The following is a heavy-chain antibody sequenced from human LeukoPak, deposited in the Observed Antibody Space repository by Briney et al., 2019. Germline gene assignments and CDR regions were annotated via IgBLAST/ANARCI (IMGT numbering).Heavy chain of an antibody. D-gene: IGHD2-15*01. CDR2: ISSSSSTI. J-gene: IGHJ4*02. CDR3: AKNVVVKRYFDY. CDR1: GFSCSTYN. V-gene: IGHV3-48*01. Sequence: GGSLRLSCASSGFSCSTYNMNWVREARGKGLELASYISSSSSTIYYADSVKGRFTISRENVKKSLYLQMNSLRAGDTAVYYCAKNVVVKRYFDYWGQGTLITVSS.